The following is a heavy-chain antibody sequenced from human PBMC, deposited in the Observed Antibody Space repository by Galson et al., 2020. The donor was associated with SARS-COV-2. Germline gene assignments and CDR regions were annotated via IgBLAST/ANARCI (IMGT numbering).Heavy chain of an antibody. Sequence: SETLSLTCTVSNASIRNNNYNWGWIRQSPGKGLEWIGSIYYTGSTYINPSLKSRVTISVGPSKNQFSLKLSSVTAADTAIYYCTTTHVGGSDQSGYCFDYWGQGTLVTVSS. J-gene: IGHJ4*02. CDR2: IYYTGST. CDR3: TTTHVGGSDQSGYCFDY. V-gene: IGHV4-39*07. CDR1: NASIRNNNYN. D-gene: IGHD5-12*01.